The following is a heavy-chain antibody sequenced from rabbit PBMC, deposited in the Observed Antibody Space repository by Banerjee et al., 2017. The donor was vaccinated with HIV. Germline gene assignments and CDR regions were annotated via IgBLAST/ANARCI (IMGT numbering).Heavy chain of an antibody. CDR3: VRSTSGYDIGDL. Sequence: ELVESGGGLVQPGESLTLTCKASGFSLSSYWMSWVRQAPGKGPEWIGYIDTSSGSTYYASWVNGRFTISKTSSTTVTLQMTSLTAADTATYFCVRSTSGYDIGDLWGPGTLVTVS. CDR2: IDTSSGST. V-gene: IGHV1S45*01. D-gene: IGHD1-1*01. J-gene: IGHJ4*01. CDR1: GFSLSSYW.